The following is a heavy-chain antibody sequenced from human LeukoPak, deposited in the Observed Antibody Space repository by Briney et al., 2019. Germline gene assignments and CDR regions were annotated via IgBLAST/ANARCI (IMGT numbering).Heavy chain of an antibody. Sequence: GGSLRLSCAASGFTFSNYAMNWVRQAPGKGLEWVANIKQDGSEKYYVDSVKGRFTISRDNAKNSLYLQMNSLRAEDTAVYYCARADGELWFGEFAYYFDYWGQGTLVTVSS. CDR3: ARADGELWFGEFAYYFDY. CDR2: IKQDGSEK. V-gene: IGHV3-7*01. D-gene: IGHD3-10*01. J-gene: IGHJ4*02. CDR1: GFTFSNYA.